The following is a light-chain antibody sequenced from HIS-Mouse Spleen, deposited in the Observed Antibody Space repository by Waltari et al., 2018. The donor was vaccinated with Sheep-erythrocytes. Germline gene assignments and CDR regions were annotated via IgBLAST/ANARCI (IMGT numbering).Light chain of an antibody. Sequence: DIHMTQSPSSLSASVGARVTITCRASQSLSSYVNWYQQKPGKAPKLLIYAASSLQSGVPSRFSGSGSATDFTLSISSLQPEEFATYDCQQSYSTPQFTFGPGTKVDIK. CDR3: QQSYSTPQFT. CDR1: QSLSSY. V-gene: IGKV1-39*01. CDR2: AAS. J-gene: IGKJ3*01.